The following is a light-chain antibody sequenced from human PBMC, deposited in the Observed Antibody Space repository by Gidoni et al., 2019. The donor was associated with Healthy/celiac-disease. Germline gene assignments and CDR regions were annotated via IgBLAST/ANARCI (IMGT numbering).Light chain of an antibody. Sequence: DIQMTQSPSSLSASVGDRVTITCRASQSISSYLNWYQQKPGKAPKLLIYAASSLQSGVPSRFSGSGSVTDFTLTISSLQPEDFATYYCQQSYSTPPTFXPXTKVDIK. CDR1: QSISSY. CDR2: AAS. CDR3: QQSYSTPPT. V-gene: IGKV1-39*01. J-gene: IGKJ3*01.